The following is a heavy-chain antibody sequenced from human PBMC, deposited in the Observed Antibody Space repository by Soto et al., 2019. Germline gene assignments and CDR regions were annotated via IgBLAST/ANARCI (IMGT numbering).Heavy chain of an antibody. CDR2: IKTDGTAT. Sequence: EVQLVESGGGLVQPGGSLRLSCAASGFTFSSYWMHWVRQDPGKGLVWVSSIKTDGTATQYADSVKGRFTVSRDNAKNTPYLQMNMLRAEDAAAYYCAKDLSCGQRDYWGQGTLVTVSS. J-gene: IGHJ4*02. D-gene: IGHD2-15*01. CDR1: GFTFSSYW. CDR3: AKDLSCGQRDY. V-gene: IGHV3-74*03.